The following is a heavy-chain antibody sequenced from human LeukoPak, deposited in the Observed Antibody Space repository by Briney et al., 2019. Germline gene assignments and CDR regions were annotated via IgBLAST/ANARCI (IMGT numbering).Heavy chain of an antibody. V-gene: IGHV4-34*01. J-gene: IGHJ4*02. CDR3: ARGRRNVDIVATILSSSSPYSSSWYFDY. D-gene: IGHD5-12*01. CDR1: GGSFSGYY. CDR2: INHSGST. Sequence: NPSETLSLTCAVYGGSFSGYYWSWIRRPPGKGLEWIGEINHSGSTNYNPSLKSRVTISVDTSKNQFSLKLSSVTAADTAVYYCARGRRNVDIVATILSSSSPYSSSWYFDYWGQGTLVTVSS.